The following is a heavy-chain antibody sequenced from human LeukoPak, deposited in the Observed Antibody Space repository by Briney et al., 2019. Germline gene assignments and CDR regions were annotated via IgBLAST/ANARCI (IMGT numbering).Heavy chain of an antibody. J-gene: IGHJ4*02. D-gene: IGHD3-10*01. CDR3: ATRGY. CDR2: IYNSEFT. V-gene: IGHV4-59*08. Sequence: SETLSLTCTVSGGSISSDYWQWIRQPPGKGLEWVGYIYNSEFTHYNSSLKSRVSISIDTSKNQFSLKLTSATAADTAVYYCATRGYWGQGTLVAVSS. CDR1: GGSISSDY.